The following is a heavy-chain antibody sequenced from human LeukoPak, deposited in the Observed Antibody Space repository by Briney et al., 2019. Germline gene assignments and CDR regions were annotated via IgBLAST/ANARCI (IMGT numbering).Heavy chain of an antibody. V-gene: IGHV4-39*07. CDR3: ARDSYDYVWGSYRLRVYYFDY. CDR1: GGSISSSSYY. Sequence: SETLSLTCTVSGGSISSSSYYWGWIRQPPGKGLEWIGSIYYSGSTYYNPSLKSRVTISVDTSKNQFSLKLSSVTAADTAVYYCARDSYDYVWGSYRLRVYYFDYWGQGTLVTVSS. J-gene: IGHJ4*02. D-gene: IGHD3-16*02. CDR2: IYYSGST.